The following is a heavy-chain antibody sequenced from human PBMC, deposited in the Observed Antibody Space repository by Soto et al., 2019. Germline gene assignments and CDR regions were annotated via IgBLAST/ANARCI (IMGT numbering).Heavy chain of an antibody. CDR2: IYYSGSA. V-gene: IGHV4-39*01. CDR1: GASISSSTYY. Sequence: PSETLSLTXTVSGASISSSTYYWAWIRQPPGKGLEWIGRIYYSGSAYYNPSLKSRVTISVDTSKNQFSLKLSSVTAADTAVYYCSGYCGRTACPTFSDYWGQGTLVTVS. D-gene: IGHD2-2*01. CDR3: SGYCGRTACPTFSDY. J-gene: IGHJ4*02.